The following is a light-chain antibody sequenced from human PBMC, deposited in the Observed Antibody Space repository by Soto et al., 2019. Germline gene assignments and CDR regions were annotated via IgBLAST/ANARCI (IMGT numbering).Light chain of an antibody. CDR3: QQYTTSPFT. V-gene: IGKV1-39*01. J-gene: IGKJ3*01. CDR2: AAS. CDR1: QSISTY. Sequence: DIQMPQSPSSLSASVGDRVAITCRASQSISTYLNWYQQKPGKAPKLLMHAASSLDRGVPSRFSGSGSGTDFTLTISSLQSEDFAVYYCQQYTTSPFTFGPGTKVGI.